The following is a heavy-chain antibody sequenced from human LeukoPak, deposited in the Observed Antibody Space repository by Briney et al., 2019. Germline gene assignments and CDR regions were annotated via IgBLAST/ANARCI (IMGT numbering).Heavy chain of an antibody. J-gene: IGHJ6*02. D-gene: IGHD3-9*01. CDR2: IYHSGST. Sequence: SETLSLTCAVSGGSISSSNWWSWVRQPPGKGLEWIGEIYHSGSTNYNPSLKSRVTISVDKSKNQFSLKLSSVTAADTAVYYCARDLTNYDILTGYRKKYYYYGMDVWGQGTTGTVSS. V-gene: IGHV4-4*02. CDR1: GGSISSSNW. CDR3: ARDLTNYDILTGYRKKYYYYGMDV.